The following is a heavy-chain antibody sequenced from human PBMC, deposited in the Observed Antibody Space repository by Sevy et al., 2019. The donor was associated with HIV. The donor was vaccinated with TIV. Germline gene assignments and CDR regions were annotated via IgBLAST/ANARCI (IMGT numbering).Heavy chain of an antibody. Sequence: ASVKVSCKVSGYTLTELSMHWVRQAPGKGLEWMGGFDPEDGETIYAQKFQGRVTMTEDTSTDTAYMELSSLRSEDTAVYYCATDSNAQHSSGYPFDYWGQGTLVTVSS. CDR3: ATDSNAQHSSGYPFDY. CDR2: FDPEDGET. J-gene: IGHJ4*02. V-gene: IGHV1-24*01. D-gene: IGHD3-22*01. CDR1: GYTLTELS.